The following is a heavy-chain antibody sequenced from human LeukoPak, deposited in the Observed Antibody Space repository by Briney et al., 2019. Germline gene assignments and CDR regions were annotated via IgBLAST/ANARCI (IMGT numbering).Heavy chain of an antibody. Sequence: PSGTLSLTCAVSGGSISSSNWWSWVRQPPGKGLEWIGEIYHSGSTNHNPSLKSRVTISVDKSKNQFSLKLSSVTAADTAVYYCARVQQWLVLGWFDPWGQGTLVTVSS. CDR2: IYHSGST. D-gene: IGHD6-19*01. CDR3: ARVQQWLVLGWFDP. V-gene: IGHV4-4*02. CDR1: GGSISSSNW. J-gene: IGHJ5*02.